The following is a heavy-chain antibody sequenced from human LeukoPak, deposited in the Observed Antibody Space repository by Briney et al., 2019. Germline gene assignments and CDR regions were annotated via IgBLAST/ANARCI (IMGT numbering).Heavy chain of an antibody. V-gene: IGHV1-18*01. CDR1: GYTFTSYG. J-gene: IGHJ4*02. CDR2: ISVYNGHR. D-gene: IGHD1-26*01. Sequence: GASVEVSCKASGYTFTSYGITWVRQAPGQGLEWMGWISVYNGHRNYAQNLQGRVTMTTDTSTSTAYMELRSLRSDDTAVYYCARYQVGTTRGDSGYFDYWGQGTLVTVSS. CDR3: ARYQVGTTRGDSGYFDY.